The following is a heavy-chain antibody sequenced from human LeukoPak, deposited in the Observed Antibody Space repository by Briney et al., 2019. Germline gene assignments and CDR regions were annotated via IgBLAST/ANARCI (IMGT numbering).Heavy chain of an antibody. J-gene: IGHJ4*02. CDR3: AVGSYYFDD. D-gene: IGHD3-10*01. CDR1: GFTFSSYS. V-gene: IGHV3-74*01. CDR2: INSDGSST. Sequence: GGSLRLSCAASGFTFSSYSMNWVRQAPGKGLVWVSRINSDGSSTSYADSVKGRFTISRDNAKNTLYLQVNSLRAEDTAVYYCAVGSYYFDDWGQGTLVTVSS.